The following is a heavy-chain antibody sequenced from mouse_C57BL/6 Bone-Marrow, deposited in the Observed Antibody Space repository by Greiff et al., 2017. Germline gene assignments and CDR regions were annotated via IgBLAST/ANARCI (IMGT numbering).Heavy chain of an antibody. CDR3: ASCYGNLFAD. D-gene: IGHD2-1*01. CDR2: IDPSDGYT. J-gene: IGHJ3*01. Sequence: QVQLQQPGAELVMPGASVKLSCKASGYTFTSYWMHWVKQRPGQGLEWIGEIDPSDGYTNYNQKFKGKSTLTVDKSSSTAYMQLSSLTSEDSAVYYCASCYGNLFADWGQGTLVTVSA. V-gene: IGHV1-69*01. CDR1: GYTFTSYW.